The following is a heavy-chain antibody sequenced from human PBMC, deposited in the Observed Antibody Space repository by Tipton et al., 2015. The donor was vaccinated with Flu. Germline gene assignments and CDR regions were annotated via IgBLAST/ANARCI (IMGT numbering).Heavy chain of an antibody. D-gene: IGHD3-10*01. CDR2: INHSGST. J-gene: IGHJ5*02. Sequence: TLSLTCAVYGGSFSGYYWSWIRQPPGKGLEWIGEINHSGSTNYNPSLKSRVTISVDTSKNQFSLKLSSVTAADTAVYYCARRTKETMVRGVIVNWFDPWGQGTLVTVSS. CDR3: ARRTKETMVRGVIVNWFDP. CDR1: GGSFSGYY. V-gene: IGHV4-34*01.